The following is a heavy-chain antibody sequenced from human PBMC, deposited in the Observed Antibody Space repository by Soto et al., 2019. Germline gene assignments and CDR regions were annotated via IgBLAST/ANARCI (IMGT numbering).Heavy chain of an antibody. Sequence: ASVKVSCKASGYTFTGYYMHWVRQAPGQGLEWMGWINPNSGGTNYAQKFQGRVTMTRDTSISTAYMELSRLRSDDTAVYYCASPKNYQLRNYYYYYGMDVWGQGTTVTAP. CDR3: ASPKNYQLRNYYYYYGMDV. D-gene: IGHD2-2*01. CDR1: GYTFTGYY. CDR2: INPNSGGT. J-gene: IGHJ6*02. V-gene: IGHV1-2*02.